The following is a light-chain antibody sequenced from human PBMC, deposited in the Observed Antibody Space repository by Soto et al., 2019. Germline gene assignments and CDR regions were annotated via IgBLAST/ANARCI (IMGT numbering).Light chain of an antibody. CDR1: QSVSSN. CDR3: QQYHNWPPIT. Sequence: EIVLTQSPGTLSLSPGERATLSCRAGQSVSSNFLAWYQQKRGQAPRLLIYGASTRATGIAARFSGSGSGTEFTLTISSLQSEDFAVYYCQQYHNWPPITFGQGTRLEIK. CDR2: GAS. J-gene: IGKJ5*01. V-gene: IGKV3-15*01.